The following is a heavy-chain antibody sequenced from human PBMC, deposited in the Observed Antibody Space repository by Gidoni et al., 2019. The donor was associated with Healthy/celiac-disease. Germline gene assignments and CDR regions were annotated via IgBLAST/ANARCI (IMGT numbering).Heavy chain of an antibody. Sequence: QVQLQESGPGLLKPSQTLSLTCTVSGGPISSGSYYWSWIRQPAGKGLEWIGRIYTSGSTNYNPSLKSRVTISVDTSKNQFSLKLSSVTAADTAVYYCARASGDYFDYWGQGTLVTVSS. CDR2: IYTSGST. D-gene: IGHD2-15*01. CDR3: ARASGDYFDY. V-gene: IGHV4-61*02. J-gene: IGHJ4*02. CDR1: GGPISSGSYY.